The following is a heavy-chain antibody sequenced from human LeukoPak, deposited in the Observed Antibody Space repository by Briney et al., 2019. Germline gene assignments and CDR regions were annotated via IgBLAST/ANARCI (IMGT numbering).Heavy chain of an antibody. Sequence: GASVKVSCKASGYTFTSYDINWVRQATGQGLEWMGWMNPNSGNTGYAQKFQGRVTMTRNTSINTAYMELSSLRSEDTAVYYCARMSYYDRRGDNWFDPWGQGTLVIVSS. CDR3: ARMSYYDRRGDNWFDP. V-gene: IGHV1-8*01. CDR2: MNPNSGNT. J-gene: IGHJ5*02. CDR1: GYTFTSYD. D-gene: IGHD3-22*01.